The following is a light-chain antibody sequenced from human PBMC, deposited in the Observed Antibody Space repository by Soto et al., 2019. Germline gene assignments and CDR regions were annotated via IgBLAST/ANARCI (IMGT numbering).Light chain of an antibody. CDR2: DAS. CDR3: QQYNNWPQT. J-gene: IGKJ1*01. Sequence: EIVMTQSPATLSVSPGERATLSCRASQSVSSNLAWYQQKPGQAPLLLIYDASTRATDITARFSGSGSGTEVTLTISSLPSEDFEVYFCQQYNNWPQTFGHGTKVE. CDR1: QSVSSN. V-gene: IGKV3-15*01.